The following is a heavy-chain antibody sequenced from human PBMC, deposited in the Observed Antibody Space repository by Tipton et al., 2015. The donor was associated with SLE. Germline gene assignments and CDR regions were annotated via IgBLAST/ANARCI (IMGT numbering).Heavy chain of an antibody. CDR3: AKDPDWIPRRYFDY. J-gene: IGHJ4*02. CDR1: GFTFSSYE. Sequence: SLRLSCAASGFTFSSYEMNWVRQAPGKGLEWVSYISSSGSTTYYADSVKGRFTISRDNSKNTLYLQMNSLRAEDTAVYYCAKDPDWIPRRYFDYWGQGTLVTVSS. CDR2: ISSSGSTT. V-gene: IGHV3-48*03. D-gene: IGHD3/OR15-3a*01.